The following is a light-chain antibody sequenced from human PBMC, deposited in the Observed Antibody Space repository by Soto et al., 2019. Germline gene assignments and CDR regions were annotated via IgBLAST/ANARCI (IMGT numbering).Light chain of an antibody. CDR2: GAS. V-gene: IGKV3-15*01. J-gene: IGKJ2*01. CDR3: QQGHNWPLT. Sequence: EIVMTQSPATLSLSPGERAALSCRASQGISSELAWYQQKPGQPPRLRIYGASTRATGVPARFTGSGSGSDFTLTISGLQSEDFAVYYCQQGHNWPLTFGQGTRLEI. CDR1: QGISSE.